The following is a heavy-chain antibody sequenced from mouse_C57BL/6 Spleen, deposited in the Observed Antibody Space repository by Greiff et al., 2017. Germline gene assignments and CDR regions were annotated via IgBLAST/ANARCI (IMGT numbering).Heavy chain of an antibody. D-gene: IGHD3-1*01. CDR1: GYTFTDYY. V-gene: IGHV1-26*01. J-gene: IGHJ3*01. Sequence: VQLQQSGPELVKPGASVKISCKASGYTFTDYYMNWVKQSHGKSLEWIGDINPNNGGTSYNQKFKGKATLTVDKSSSTAYMELRSLTSEDSAVYYCASARLWRAYWGQGTLVTVSA. CDR3: ASARLWRAY. CDR2: INPNNGGT.